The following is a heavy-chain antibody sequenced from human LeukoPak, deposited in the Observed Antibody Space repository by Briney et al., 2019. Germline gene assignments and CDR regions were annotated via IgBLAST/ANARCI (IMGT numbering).Heavy chain of an antibody. J-gene: IGHJ4*02. CDR1: GFTFSSYS. D-gene: IGHD3-3*01. Sequence: GGSLRLSCAASGFTFSSYSMNWVRQAPGKGLEWVSSISSSSSYIYYADSVKGRFTISRDNAKNSLYLQMNSLRAGDTAVYYCARDGALEYYFDYWGQGTLVTVSS. CDR3: ARDGALEYYFDY. V-gene: IGHV3-21*01. CDR2: ISSSSSYI.